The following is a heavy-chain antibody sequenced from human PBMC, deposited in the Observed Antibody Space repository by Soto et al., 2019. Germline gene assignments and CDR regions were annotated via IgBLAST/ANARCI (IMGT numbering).Heavy chain of an antibody. CDR2: IGTAGDT. D-gene: IGHD2-21*02. Sequence: PGRLLRLSCTAAEFKCISYGMHCVRKATGKGLEWVSAIGTAGDTYYPGSVKGRFTISRENAKNSLYLQMNSLRAEDTAVYYCARELPAGDRRRDDCSVSAFWGNGTTVP. CDR3: ARELPAGDRRRDDCSVSAF. CDR1: EFKCISYG. J-gene: IGHJ6*03. V-gene: IGHV3-13*01.